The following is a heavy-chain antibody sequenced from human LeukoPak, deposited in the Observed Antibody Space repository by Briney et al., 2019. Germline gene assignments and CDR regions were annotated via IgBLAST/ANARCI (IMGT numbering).Heavy chain of an antibody. V-gene: IGHV1-8*02. CDR2: MNPNSGNT. D-gene: IGHD3-10*01. CDR3: TRDFDYYGSGSYYSRYYFDY. J-gene: IGHJ4*02. CDR1: GYTFTSYY. Sequence: ASVKVSCKTSGYTFTSYYMYWVRQATGQGLEWMGWMNPNSGNTGYAQKFQGRVTMTRNTSISTAYMELSRLRSDDTAMYYCTRDFDYYGSGSYYSRYYFDYWGQGTLVTVSS.